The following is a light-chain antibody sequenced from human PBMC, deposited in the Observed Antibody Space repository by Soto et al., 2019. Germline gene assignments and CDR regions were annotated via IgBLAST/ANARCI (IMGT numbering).Light chain of an antibody. Sequence: IQGTQSPSSLSASVGDRVTITCRASQGIRDYLGWYQQKPGKAPKLLIYAPSRLQSVVPSRFSGSGVGTDFTLIISGLQPEEFATYYCHQVNSYPHTLGHGTKLESK. CDR2: APS. CDR3: HQVNSYPHT. CDR1: QGIRDY. V-gene: IGKV1-9*01. J-gene: IGKJ2*01.